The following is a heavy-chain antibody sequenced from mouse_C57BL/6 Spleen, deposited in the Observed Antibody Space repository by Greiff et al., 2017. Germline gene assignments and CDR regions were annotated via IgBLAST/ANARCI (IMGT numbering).Heavy chain of an antibody. CDR3: ARYGNYGYFDV. V-gene: IGHV1-50*01. Sequence: VKQSCKASGYTFTSYWMQWVKQRPGQGLEWIGEIDPSDSYTNYNQKFKGKATLTVDTSSSTAYMQLSSLTSEDSAVYYCARYGNYGYFDVWGTGTTVTVSS. D-gene: IGHD2-1*01. CDR1: GYTFTSYW. J-gene: IGHJ1*03. CDR2: IDPSDSYT.